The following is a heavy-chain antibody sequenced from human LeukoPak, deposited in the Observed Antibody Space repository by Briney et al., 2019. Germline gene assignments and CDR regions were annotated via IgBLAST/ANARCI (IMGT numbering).Heavy chain of an antibody. CDR2: ISAYNGNT. CDR3: ASSKTRGGYNPPDY. D-gene: IGHD5-24*01. Sequence: GASVKVSCKASGYTFTSYGISWVRQAPGQGLEWMGWISAYNGNTNYAQKLQGRVTMTTDTSTSTAYMELRSLRSDDTAVYYCASSKTRGGYNPPDYWGQGTLVTVSS. CDR1: GYTFTSYG. J-gene: IGHJ4*02. V-gene: IGHV1-18*01.